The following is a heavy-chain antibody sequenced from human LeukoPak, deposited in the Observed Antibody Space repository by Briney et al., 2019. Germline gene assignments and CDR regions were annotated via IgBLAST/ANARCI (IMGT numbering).Heavy chain of an antibody. Sequence: SETLSLTCAVYGGFFSGYYWSWIRQPPGKGLEWMGYIYYSGSTYYNPSLKSRVTISVDTSKNQFSLKMSSVTAEDTAVYYCARGNGDDGAPYWYFDLWGRGTLVTVSS. D-gene: IGHD4-17*01. J-gene: IGHJ2*01. CDR1: GGFFSGYY. V-gene: IGHV4-34*09. CDR2: IYYSGST. CDR3: ARGNGDDGAPYWYFDL.